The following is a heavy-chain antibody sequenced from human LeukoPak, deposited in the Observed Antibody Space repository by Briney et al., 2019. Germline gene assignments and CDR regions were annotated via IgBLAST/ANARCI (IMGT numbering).Heavy chain of an antibody. J-gene: IGHJ4*02. CDR3: ARVSYGGKSDY. V-gene: IGHV3-7*01. D-gene: IGHD4/OR15-4a*01. CDR1: GFTFSSYW. CDR2: IKQDGSEK. Sequence: GGSLRLSCAASGFTFSSYWMSWVRQAPGKGLEWVANIKQDGSEKYYVDSVKGRFTISRDNAKNSLYLQMNSLTAEDTAVYYCARVSYGGKSDYWGQGTLVTVSS.